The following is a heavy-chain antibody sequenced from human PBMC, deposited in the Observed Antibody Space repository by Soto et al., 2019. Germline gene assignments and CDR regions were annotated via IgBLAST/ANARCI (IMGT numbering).Heavy chain of an antibody. CDR2: INTDGSSI. Sequence: GGSLRLSCAASGFTFSSYAMSWVRQAPGKGLVWVSGINTDGSSIDYADSVKGRFTVSRDNAKNTLYLQMNSLRADDTAVYYCARDTDGLHYWGQGTLVTVSS. CDR1: GFTFSSYA. CDR3: ARDTDGLHY. J-gene: IGHJ4*02. V-gene: IGHV3-74*01.